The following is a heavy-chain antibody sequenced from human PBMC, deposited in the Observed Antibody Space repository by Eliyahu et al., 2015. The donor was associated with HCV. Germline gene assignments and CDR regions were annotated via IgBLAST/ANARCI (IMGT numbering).Heavy chain of an antibody. Sequence: QVQLQESGPGLVKPSETLSLTCDVPSVSISRSSNXWGWIRQLPGKGLEWIASIHQGGTTFYXPSLXSRVYIFVNTAKNQFSLRLSSVTAADTATYYCARHLTRGPGGSPQDKKASPYFFDYWGQGILVVVSS. CDR1: SVSISRSSNX. CDR3: ARHLTRGPGGSPQDKKASPYFFDY. V-gene: IGHV4-39*01. CDR2: IHQGGTT. J-gene: IGHJ4*02. D-gene: IGHD3-10*01.